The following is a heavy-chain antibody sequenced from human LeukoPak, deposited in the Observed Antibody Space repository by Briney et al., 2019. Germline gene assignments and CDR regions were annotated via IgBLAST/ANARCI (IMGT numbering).Heavy chain of an antibody. J-gene: IGHJ4*02. D-gene: IGHD4-17*01. CDR1: GFTFSSYA. CDR3: ASDHDYGDYASGSSFDY. Sequence: GGSLRLSCAASGFTFSSYAMHWVRQAPGKGLEYVSAISSNGGSTYYANSVKGRFTISRDNAKNSLYLQMNSLRAEDTAVYYCASDHDYGDYASGSSFDYWGQGTLVTVPS. V-gene: IGHV3-64*01. CDR2: ISSNGGST.